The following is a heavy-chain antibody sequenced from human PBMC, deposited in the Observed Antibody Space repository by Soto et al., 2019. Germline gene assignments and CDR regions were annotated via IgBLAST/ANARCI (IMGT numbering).Heavy chain of an antibody. CDR2: INPATGRA. J-gene: IGHJ4*02. V-gene: IGHV1-46*04. D-gene: IGHD3-16*01. Sequence: QVQVIQSGAEVRKPGASVKVSCKPSGFALTSYYIHWVRQAPGQGLEWVGVINPATGRASYAQTLQDRVTMTRDTYIITVYMELRSLRSDDTAFYYCTRDGAHGRLAVPLYYLDSWGQGTLVTVSP. CDR1: GFALTSYY. CDR3: TRDGAHGRLAVPLYYLDS.